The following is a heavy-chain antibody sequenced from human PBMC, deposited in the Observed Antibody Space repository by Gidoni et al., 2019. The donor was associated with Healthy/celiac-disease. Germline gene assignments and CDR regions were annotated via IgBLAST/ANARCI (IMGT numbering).Heavy chain of an antibody. J-gene: IGHJ4*02. CDR2: ISGSGGST. Sequence: EVQLLESGGGLVQPGGSLRLSCAASGFTFSSYAMSWVRPAPGKGLEWVSAISGSGGSTYYADSVKGRFTISRDNSKNTLYLQMNSLRAEDTAVYYCAKDLVRYSSSWYGDYWGQGTLVTVSS. CDR1: GFTFSSYA. CDR3: AKDLVRYSSSWYGDY. V-gene: IGHV3-23*01. D-gene: IGHD6-13*01.